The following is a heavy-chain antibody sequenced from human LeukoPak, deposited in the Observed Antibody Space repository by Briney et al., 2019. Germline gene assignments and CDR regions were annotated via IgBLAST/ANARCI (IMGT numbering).Heavy chain of an antibody. CDR3: AGHRTSGWGLDY. CDR1: GGSMSSYS. V-gene: IGHV4-59*08. D-gene: IGHD6-19*01. CDR2: IYYSGST. J-gene: IGHJ4*02. Sequence: SETLSLTCTVSGGSMSSYSWSWIRQPPGEGLEWIGFIYYSGSTNYNPSLKSRVTISVDTSKNQFSLKVNSVTAADTAVYYCAGHRTSGWGLDYWGQGTLVTVSS.